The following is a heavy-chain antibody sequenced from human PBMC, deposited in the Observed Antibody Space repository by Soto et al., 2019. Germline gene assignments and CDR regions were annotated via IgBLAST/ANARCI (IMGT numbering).Heavy chain of an antibody. CDR1: GASISSGRYY. D-gene: IGHD2-15*01. V-gene: IGHV4-39*01. J-gene: IGHJ6*02. CDR3: ARHLPSLRIDALDV. Sequence: QLQLHESGPGLVKPLETLSLTCTVSGASISSGRYYWAWIRQPPGKGLEWVATIHTTGSTYYKPSLESRIALSIDKSKNHFSLRLTSVTAADTAVYYCARHLPSLRIDALDVWGQGTSVTVSS. CDR2: IHTTGST.